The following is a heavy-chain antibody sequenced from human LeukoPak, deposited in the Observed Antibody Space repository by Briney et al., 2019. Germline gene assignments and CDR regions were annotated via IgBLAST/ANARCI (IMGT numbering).Heavy chain of an antibody. CDR3: ARLGSYCSSTSCYYGPGAFDI. Sequence: SETLSLTCDVSGASISGYWWSWIRQPAGKGLEWIGRMYTDGDTNYNPALKSRVTVSVDTSKNQFSLKLSSVTAADTAVYYCARLGSYCSSTSCYYGPGAFDIWGQGTMVTVSS. CDR2: MYTDGDT. J-gene: IGHJ3*02. CDR1: GASISGYW. D-gene: IGHD2-2*01. V-gene: IGHV4-4*07.